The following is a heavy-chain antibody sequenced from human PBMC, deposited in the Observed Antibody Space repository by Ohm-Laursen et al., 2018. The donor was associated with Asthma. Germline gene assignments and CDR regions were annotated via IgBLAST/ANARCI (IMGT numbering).Heavy chain of an antibody. D-gene: IGHD1-26*01. V-gene: IGHV3-30*12. Sequence: SLRLSCAASGFTFSSFGMHWVRQAPGKGLEWVAVISYDGSNKYYADSVKGRFTISRDNSKNTLHLQMNDLRAEDTALYYCARIGPEWELPGREYSVHHWGQGTLVTVSS. J-gene: IGHJ1*01. CDR3: ARIGPEWELPGREYSVHH. CDR2: ISYDGSNK. CDR1: GFTFSSFG.